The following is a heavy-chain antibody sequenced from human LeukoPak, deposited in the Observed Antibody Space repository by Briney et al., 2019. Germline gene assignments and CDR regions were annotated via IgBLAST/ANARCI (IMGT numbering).Heavy chain of an antibody. CDR1: GFTFSSYG. CDR2: IQYDGSNE. CDR3: AKDRCSNGIGCYYYYMEV. D-gene: IGHD2-8*01. J-gene: IGHJ6*03. V-gene: IGHV3-30*02. Sequence: GGSLRLSCAASGFTFSSYGMHWVRQAPGKGLEWVAYIQYDGSNEQYAHSVRGRSRISRDNSNNILYLQMNSLRTEDTAVYYCAKDRCSNGIGCYYYYMEVWGKGTTVTISS.